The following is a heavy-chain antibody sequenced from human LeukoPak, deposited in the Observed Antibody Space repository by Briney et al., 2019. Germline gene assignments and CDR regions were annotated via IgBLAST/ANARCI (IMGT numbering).Heavy chain of an antibody. CDR2: IRSKGYGGTT. D-gene: IGHD4-17*01. V-gene: IGHV3-49*04. J-gene: IGHJ4*01. CDR3: TRGLRTSVTTFDY. Sequence: GGSLRLSCTTSGFTFGDYAMSWVRQAPGKGLEWVGFIRSKGYGGTTEYAASVKGRFTISRDDSKSIAYLQMNSLKTEDTAVYYCTRGLRTSVTTFDYWGHGTLVTVSS. CDR1: GFTFGDYA.